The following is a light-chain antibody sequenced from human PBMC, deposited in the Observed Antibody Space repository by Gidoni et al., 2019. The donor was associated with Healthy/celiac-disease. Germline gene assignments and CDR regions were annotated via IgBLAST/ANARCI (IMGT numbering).Light chain of an antibody. Sequence: QSAPTQPASVSGSPGPSSTISCTGTSSDVGDYNYFSWYQQHPGKAPKLMFYEVTNRPSGVSNRFSRSKSGNPAALAISGLQAEDEADYYCSSYTSSSTPVVFGGGTKLTVL. CDR1: SSDVGDYNY. V-gene: IGLV2-14*01. CDR3: SSYTSSSTPVV. CDR2: EVT. J-gene: IGLJ2*01.